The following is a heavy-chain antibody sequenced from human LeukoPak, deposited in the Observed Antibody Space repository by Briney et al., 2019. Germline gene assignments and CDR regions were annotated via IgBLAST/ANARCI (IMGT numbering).Heavy chain of an antibody. CDR2: IYSGGNT. CDR3: ARRAGEYSHPYDY. D-gene: IGHD2-15*01. V-gene: IGHV3-53*01. CDR1: GFTFSNYG. Sequence: GGSLRLSCEASGFTFSNYGMSWVRQAPGKGLEWVSFIYSGGNTHYSDSVKGRFTISRDNCKNTLYLQMNSLRAEDTAIYYCARRAGEYSHPYDYWGQGTLVTVSS. J-gene: IGHJ4*02.